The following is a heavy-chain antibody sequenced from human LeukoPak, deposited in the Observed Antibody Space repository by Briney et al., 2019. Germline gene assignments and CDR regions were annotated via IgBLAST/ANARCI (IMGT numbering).Heavy chain of an antibody. CDR2: ISSSSSYI. CDR3: ARDLSYYDFWSGYQGMDV. D-gene: IGHD3-3*01. J-gene: IGHJ6*02. Sequence: GGSLRLSCAASGFTFSSYSMNWVRQAPGKGLEWVSSISSSSSYIYYADSVKGRFTISRDNAKNSLYLQMNSLRAEDTAVYYCARDLSYYDFWSGYQGMDVWGQGTTVTVSS. V-gene: IGHV3-21*01. CDR1: GFTFSSYS.